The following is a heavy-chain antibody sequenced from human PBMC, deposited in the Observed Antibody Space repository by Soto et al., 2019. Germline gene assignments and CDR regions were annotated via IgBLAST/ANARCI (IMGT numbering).Heavy chain of an antibody. J-gene: IGHJ4*02. CDR2: IDPDGSQK. CDR1: GFTFSTYW. CDR3: ARDTGPSWAYGY. Sequence: EVQLVDSGGDLVQPGGSLRLSCAASGFTFSTYWMSWVRQAPGKGLEWVANIDPDGSQKYYVVSVKGRFTISRDNAKNSLYLQMNSLRAEDTSVYACARDTGPSWAYGYWGQGTLVTVSS. D-gene: IGHD4-17*01. V-gene: IGHV3-7*03.